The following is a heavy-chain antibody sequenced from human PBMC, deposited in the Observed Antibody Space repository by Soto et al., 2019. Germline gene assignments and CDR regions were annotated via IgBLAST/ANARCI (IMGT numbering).Heavy chain of an antibody. V-gene: IGHV1-69*01. J-gene: IGHJ5*02. CDR1: GGTFSSYA. CDR3: ARDDSYYYDSSGYCPNWFDP. Sequence: QVQLVQAGAEVKKPGSSVKVSCKASGGTFSSYAISWVRQAPGQGLEWMGGIIPIFGTANYAQKVQGRVTITADESPSPAYMELSSLRSEDTAVYYCARDDSYYYDSSGYCPNWFDPWGQGTLVTVSS. CDR2: IIPIFGTA. D-gene: IGHD3-22*01.